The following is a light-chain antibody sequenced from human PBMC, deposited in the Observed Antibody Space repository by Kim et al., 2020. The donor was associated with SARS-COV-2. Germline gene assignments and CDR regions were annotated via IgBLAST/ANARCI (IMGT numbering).Light chain of an antibody. V-gene: IGLV3-27*01. CDR1: VLAKKKY. CDR2: KDS. Sequence: SYELTQPSSVSVSPGQTARITCSGDVLAKKKYARWFQQKPGQAPVLVIYKDSERPSGTTVTLTISGAQVEDEADYYCYSAADNKGVFGTGTKVTVL. J-gene: IGLJ1*01. CDR3: YSAADNKGV.